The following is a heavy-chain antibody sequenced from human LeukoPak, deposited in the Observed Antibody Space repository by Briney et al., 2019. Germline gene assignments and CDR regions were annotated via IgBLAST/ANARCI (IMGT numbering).Heavy chain of an antibody. CDR1: GVSINTYY. CDR2: IFYTADT. CDR3: ARTSGQWLEYNWFDP. D-gene: IGHD6-19*01. J-gene: IGHJ5*02. V-gene: IGHV4-59*01. Sequence: PAETLSLTCTVSGVSINTYYWSWIRQPPGKGLEWIGYIFYTADTNYNPSLKSRATISVDTFKNHFSLKLKSVSAADTAMYYCARTSGQWLEYNWFDPWGQGTLVTVSS.